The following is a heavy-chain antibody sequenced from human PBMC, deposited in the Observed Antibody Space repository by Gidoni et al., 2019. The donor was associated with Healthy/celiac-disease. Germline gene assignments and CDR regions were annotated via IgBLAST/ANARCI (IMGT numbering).Heavy chain of an antibody. V-gene: IGHV1-69*08. D-gene: IGHD6-13*01. CDR3: ARDARVDSSMGWFDP. CDR2: IIPILGIA. CDR1: GGTFSSYT. J-gene: IGHJ5*02. Sequence: QVQLVQSGAEVKKPGSSVKVSCKASGGTFSSYTISWVRQAPGQGLEWMGRIIPILGIANYAQKFQGRVTITADKSTSTAYMELSSLRSEDTAVYYCARDARVDSSMGWFDPWGQGTLVTVSS.